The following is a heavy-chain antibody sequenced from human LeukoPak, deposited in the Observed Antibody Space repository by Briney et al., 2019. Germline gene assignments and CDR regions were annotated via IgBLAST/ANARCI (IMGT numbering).Heavy chain of an antibody. J-gene: IGHJ4*02. D-gene: IGHD3-9*01. Sequence: PGGSLRLSCAASGFTFSSYGMHWVRQAPGKGLEGVAVISYDGSNKYYADSVRGRFTISRDNSKNTLYLQMNSLRAEDTAVYYCAKGRGDILTGYYYFDYWGQGTLVTVSS. CDR3: AKGRGDILTGYYYFDY. CDR1: GFTFSSYG. V-gene: IGHV3-30*18. CDR2: ISYDGSNK.